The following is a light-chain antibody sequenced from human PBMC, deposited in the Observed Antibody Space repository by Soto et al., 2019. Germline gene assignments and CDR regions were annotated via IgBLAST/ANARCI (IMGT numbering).Light chain of an antibody. V-gene: IGKV1-5*01. CDR1: QSISSW. CDR3: QQTNSFPYT. J-gene: IGKJ2*01. CDR2: DAS. Sequence: DIQMTQSPSTLSASVGDRVTITCRASQSISSWLAWYQQKPGKAPKLLIYDASSLESGVPSRFSGSGSGTDFTLTISSLQPEDFAAYYCQQTNSFPYTFGQGTKLEIK.